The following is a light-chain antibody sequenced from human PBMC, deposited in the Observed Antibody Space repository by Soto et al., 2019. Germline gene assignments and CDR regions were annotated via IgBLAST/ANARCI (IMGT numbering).Light chain of an antibody. J-gene: IGKJ3*01. V-gene: IGKV3-20*01. CDR1: QSVSSSY. CDR2: GAS. Sequence: EIVLTQSPGTLSLSPGERATLSCRASQSVSSSYLAWYQQKPGQAPRLLIYGASSRATDLPDRFSGSGSGTDFTLTISRLEPEDFAVYYWQQYGSSLLFTFGPGTKVDIK. CDR3: QQYGSSLLFT.